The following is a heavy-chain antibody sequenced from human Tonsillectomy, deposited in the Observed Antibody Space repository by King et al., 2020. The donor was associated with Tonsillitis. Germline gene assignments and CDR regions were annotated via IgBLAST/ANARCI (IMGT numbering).Heavy chain of an antibody. Sequence: VQLVESGGGLVKPGGSLRLSCAASGFTFSTYSMNWVRQAPGEGLEWVSSISGSRNYIYYADSLKGPFTISRDNAKNSLYLQMNSLRDEDTAVYYCARAHYYDSSGYYFFDYWGQGTLVTVSS. D-gene: IGHD3-22*01. CDR3: ARAHYYDSSGYYFFDY. CDR1: GFTFSTYS. J-gene: IGHJ4*02. V-gene: IGHV3-21*01. CDR2: ISGSRNYI.